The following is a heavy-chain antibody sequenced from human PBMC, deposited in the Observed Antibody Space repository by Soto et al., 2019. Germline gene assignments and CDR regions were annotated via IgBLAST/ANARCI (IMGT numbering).Heavy chain of an antibody. CDR3: VIGRYGAEIQ. J-gene: IGHJ4*02. CDR2: VYSGGAT. CDR1: GFTVSSNY. Sequence: EVRLVESGGGLVQPGGSLRLSCTAFGFTVSSNYMTWVRLAPGKGLEWVSLVYSGGATHYAASVKGRFTISTHSSQNTLFLQMISLRTDDTATYYCVIGRYGAEIQWGQGNKVTVSS. D-gene: IGHD3-10*01. V-gene: IGHV3-53*04.